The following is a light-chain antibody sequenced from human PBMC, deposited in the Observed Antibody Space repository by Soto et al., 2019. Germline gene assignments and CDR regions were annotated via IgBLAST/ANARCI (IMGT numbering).Light chain of an antibody. V-gene: IGKV3-20*01. J-gene: IGKJ5*01. CDR3: QQYYNWPRT. CDR1: QSVSNNY. CDR2: GAS. Sequence: EIVLTQSPGTLSLSPGERATLSCRASQSVSNNYLAWYQQKPGQAPRLLIYGASNRATGIPDRFSGTGSGTEFTLTISSLKSEDYAVYYCQQYYNWPRTFGQGTRLEIK.